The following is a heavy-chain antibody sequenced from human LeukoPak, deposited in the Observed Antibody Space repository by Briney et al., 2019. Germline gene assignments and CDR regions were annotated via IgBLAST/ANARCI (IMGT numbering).Heavy chain of an antibody. CDR1: GFTFSSYS. J-gene: IGHJ4*02. V-gene: IGHV3-48*01. CDR2: ISSSSSTL. CDR3: AREAYSSGLLGH. D-gene: IGHD3-22*01. Sequence: GGSLRLSCAGSGFTFSSYSMNWVRQAPGKGLEWVSCISSSSSTLYYADSVKGRFTISRDNAKNSLYLQMNSLRAGDTAVYYCAREAYSSGLLGHWGQGTLVTVSS.